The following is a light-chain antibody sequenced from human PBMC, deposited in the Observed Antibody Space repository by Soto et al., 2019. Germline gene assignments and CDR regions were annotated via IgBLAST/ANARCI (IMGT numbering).Light chain of an antibody. CDR3: QQYGSSPLFT. V-gene: IGKV3-15*01. J-gene: IGKJ3*01. Sequence: EIVMTQSPANLSVSPGERATLSCRASQSVSSNLAWYQQKPGQGPRLLIYGASTRATSIPARFSGSGSGTEFTLTINSLQSEDFAVYYCQQYGSSPLFTFGPGTKVDIK. CDR1: QSVSSN. CDR2: GAS.